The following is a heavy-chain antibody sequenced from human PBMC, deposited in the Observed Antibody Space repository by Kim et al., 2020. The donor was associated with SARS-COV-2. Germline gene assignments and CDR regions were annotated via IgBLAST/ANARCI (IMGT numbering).Heavy chain of an antibody. CDR3: ATGPTTVVTTPLDY. J-gene: IGHJ4*02. V-gene: IGHV1-24*01. D-gene: IGHD4-17*01. Sequence: AQKFQGRVTMTEDTSTDTDYMELSSLRSEDTAVYYCATGPTTVVTTPLDYWGQGTLVTVSS.